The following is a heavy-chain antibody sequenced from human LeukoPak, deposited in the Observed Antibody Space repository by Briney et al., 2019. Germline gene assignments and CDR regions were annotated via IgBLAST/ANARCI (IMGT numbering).Heavy chain of an antibody. CDR1: GLTLSSYW. CDR2: INSDGSST. V-gene: IGHV3-74*01. Sequence: AGGCLRLSCAASGLTLSSYWMHWVREAPGKGLVWVSRINSDGSSTSYADSVKGRFTISRDNAKNTLYLQMNSLRPEDTAVYYCARDEGPDAFDIWGQGTMVTVSS. CDR3: ARDEGPDAFDI. J-gene: IGHJ3*02.